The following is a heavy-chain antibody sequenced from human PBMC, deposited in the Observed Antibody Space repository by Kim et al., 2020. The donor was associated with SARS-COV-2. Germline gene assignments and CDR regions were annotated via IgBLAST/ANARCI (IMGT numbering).Heavy chain of an antibody. J-gene: IGHJ4*02. Sequence: SVKVSCKASGGTFSSYAISWVRQAPGQGLEWMGGIIPIFGTANYAQKFQGRVTITADKSTSTAYMELSSLRSEDTAVYCCAREPRYYYDSSGSPPFDYWGQGTLVTVSS. V-gene: IGHV1-69*06. CDR2: IIPIFGTA. CDR3: AREPRYYYDSSGSPPFDY. D-gene: IGHD3-22*01. CDR1: GGTFSSYA.